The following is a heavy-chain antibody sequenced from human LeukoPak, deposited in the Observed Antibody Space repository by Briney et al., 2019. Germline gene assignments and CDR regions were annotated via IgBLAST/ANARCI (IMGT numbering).Heavy chain of an antibody. CDR1: GFTFDDYG. D-gene: IGHD1-26*01. CDR3: ARDQLVGATQYYFDY. Sequence: GGSLRLSCAASGFTFDDYGMSWDRQAPGKGLEWVSGINWNGGSTGYADSVKGRFTISRDNAKNSLYLQMNSLRAEDTALYYCARDQLVGATQYYFDYWGQGTLVTVSS. J-gene: IGHJ4*02. CDR2: INWNGGST. V-gene: IGHV3-20*04.